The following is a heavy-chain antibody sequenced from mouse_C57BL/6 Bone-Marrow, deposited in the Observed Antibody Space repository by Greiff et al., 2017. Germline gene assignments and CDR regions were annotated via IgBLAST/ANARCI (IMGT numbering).Heavy chain of an antibody. V-gene: IGHV5-17*01. CDR2: LSSGSSTI. D-gene: IGHD4-1*01. Sequence: EVKLMESGGGLVKPGGSLKLSCAASGFTFSDYGMHWVRQAPEKGLEWVAYLSSGSSTIYYADTVKGRVTISRDNAKNTLFLQMTSLRSEDTAMYYCARGSNFDAMDYWGQGTSVTVSS. J-gene: IGHJ4*01. CDR3: ARGSNFDAMDY. CDR1: GFTFSDYG.